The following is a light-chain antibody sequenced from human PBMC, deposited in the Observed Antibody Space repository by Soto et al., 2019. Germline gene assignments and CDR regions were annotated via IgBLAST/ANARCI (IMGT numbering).Light chain of an antibody. CDR2: WAS. V-gene: IGKV4-1*01. J-gene: IGKJ1*01. Sequence: DIVMTQSPDSLAVSPGETATTKCKSSQSVLYNSNNKNYLAWYQQKPGQPPRLLIYWASTPESGVPGRFSGSGSERDFTLPIASLQAEDVAGYYCQHYYFTPPVTFGQGTRVEIK. CDR1: QSVLYNSNNKNY. CDR3: QHYYFTPPVT.